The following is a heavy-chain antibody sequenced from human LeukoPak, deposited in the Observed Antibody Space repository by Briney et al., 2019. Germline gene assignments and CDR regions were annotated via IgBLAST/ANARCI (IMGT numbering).Heavy chain of an antibody. CDR2: MNPNSGNT. CDR3: ARHYVWGSYPDY. J-gene: IGHJ4*02. Sequence: ASVKVSCKASGYTFTSYDINWVRQATGQGLEWMGWMNPNSGNTGYAQKLQGRVTMTTDTSTSTAYMELRSLRSDDTAVYYCARHYVWGSYPDYWGQGTLVTVSS. D-gene: IGHD3-16*01. CDR1: GYTFTSYD. V-gene: IGHV1-8*01.